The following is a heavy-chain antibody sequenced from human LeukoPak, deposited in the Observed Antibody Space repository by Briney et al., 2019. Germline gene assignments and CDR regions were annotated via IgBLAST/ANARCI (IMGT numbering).Heavy chain of an antibody. D-gene: IGHD3-22*01. CDR1: GFTFSSYW. CDR3: ARTTGDSSGYYYDY. V-gene: IGHV3-7*01. Sequence: GGSLRLSCAASGFTFSSYWMGWVRQAPGKGLEWVANIKQDGSEKYYVDSVKGRFTISRDNAKNSLYLQMNSLRAEDTAVYYWARTTGDSSGYYYDYWGQGTLVTVSS. J-gene: IGHJ4*02. CDR2: IKQDGSEK.